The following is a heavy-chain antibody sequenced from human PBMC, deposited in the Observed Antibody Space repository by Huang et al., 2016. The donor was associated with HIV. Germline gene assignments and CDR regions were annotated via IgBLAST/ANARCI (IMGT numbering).Heavy chain of an antibody. J-gene: IGHJ4*02. CDR3: ARDGGYGFWSYYPKYYFDF. Sequence: EVQLVESGGGVVQPGGSLTLTCSASGFAFSSYSFHWARQAPGRGLEWRAYISYNGATTYYADSVEGRVTISRGKVKSSIYFQMNTLRVDDTAIYYCARDGGYGFWSYYPKYYFDFWGQGALVTVSS. V-gene: IGHV3-48*01. D-gene: IGHD3-3*01. CDR2: ISYNGATT. CDR1: GFAFSSYS.